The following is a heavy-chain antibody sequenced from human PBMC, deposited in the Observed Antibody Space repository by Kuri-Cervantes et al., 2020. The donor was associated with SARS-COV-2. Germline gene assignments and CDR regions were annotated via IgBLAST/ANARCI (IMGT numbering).Heavy chain of an antibody. V-gene: IGHV2-70*11. CDR1: GFSLNTSGMC. CDR3: AGIQSTTVIADF. D-gene: IGHD4-11*01. Sequence: SGPTLVKPTQTLTLTCTFSGFSLNTSGMCVSWIRQPPGKALEWLARIDWDDDKYYSTSLRTRLTISKDTSKNQVVLTMTNMDPVDTATYYCAGIQSTTVIADFWGQGTLVTVSS. J-gene: IGHJ4*02. CDR2: IDWDDDK.